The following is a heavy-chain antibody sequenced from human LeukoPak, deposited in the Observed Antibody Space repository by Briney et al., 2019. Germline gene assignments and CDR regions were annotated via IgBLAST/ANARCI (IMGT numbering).Heavy chain of an antibody. D-gene: IGHD3-16*02. CDR3: ATGVIRYDYVWGSYRPSDAFDI. CDR1: GYTLTELS. Sequence: ASVKVSCKVSGYTLTELSMHWVRQAPGKGLEWMGGFDPEDGETIYAQKFQGRVTMTGDTSTDTAYMELSSLRSEDTAVYYCATGVIRYDYVWGSYRPSDAFDIWGQGTMVTVSS. J-gene: IGHJ3*02. CDR2: FDPEDGET. V-gene: IGHV1-24*01.